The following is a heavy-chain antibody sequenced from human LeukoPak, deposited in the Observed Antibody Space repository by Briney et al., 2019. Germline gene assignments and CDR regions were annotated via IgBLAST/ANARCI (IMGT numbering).Heavy chain of an antibody. CDR3: ARDDCSGSICRSLDY. CDR2: RSGSASTI. J-gene: IGHJ4*02. V-gene: IGHV3-48*03. D-gene: IGHD2-15*01. CDR1: GVTFCRYE. Sequence: GGSPRHSSAGSGVTFCRYEMIWGRRAPGEGREGFSYRSGSASTIYYAVSVRGRFTISRDNAKNSRFLQMPNLSAEDTAVYYCARDDCSGSICRSLDYWGQGTLVTVSS.